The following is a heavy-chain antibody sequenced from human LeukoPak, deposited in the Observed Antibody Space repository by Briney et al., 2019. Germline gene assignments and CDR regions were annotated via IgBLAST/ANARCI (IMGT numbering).Heavy chain of an antibody. J-gene: IGHJ4*02. CDR1: GGSISSSSYY. CDR3: AGPYYYDSGYFDY. CDR2: IYYSGST. Sequence: PSETLSLTCTVSGGSISSSSYYWGWIRQPPGKGLEWIGSIYYSGSTYYTPSLKSRVTISVDTSKNQFSLKLISVTAAATAVYYCAGPYYYDSGYFDYWGQGTLVTVSS. V-gene: IGHV4-39*01. D-gene: IGHD3-22*01.